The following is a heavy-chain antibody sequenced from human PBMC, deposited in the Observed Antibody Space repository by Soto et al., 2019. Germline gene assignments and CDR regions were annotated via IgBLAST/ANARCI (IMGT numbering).Heavy chain of an antibody. V-gene: IGHV3-74*01. J-gene: IGHJ6*03. D-gene: IGHD3-3*01. CDR2: INSDGSST. CDR3: ARESYDFWSGYYLGNDYYYMDV. Sequence: GGSLRLSCAASGFTFSSYWMHWVRQAPGKGLVWVSRINSDGSSTSYADSVKGRFTISRDNAKNTLYLQMNSLRAEDTAVYYCARESYDFWSGYYLGNDYYYMDVLGKGTTVTVSS. CDR1: GFTFSSYW.